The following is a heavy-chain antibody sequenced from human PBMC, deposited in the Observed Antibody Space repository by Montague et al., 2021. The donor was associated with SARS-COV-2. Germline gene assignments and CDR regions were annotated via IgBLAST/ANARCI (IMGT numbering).Heavy chain of an antibody. D-gene: IGHD7-27*01. CDR2: IQSSGTS. V-gene: IGHV4-61*09. CDR3: ARHRPESWGISPGLAGLFAPLVDSASGMDV. Sequence: TLSLTCTVSGDSITSGSYFWTWIRQPAGKGLEWIGHIQSSGTSDYNPSLRGRITMFTDTSRNQFSLELRSVTASDTAVYYCARHRPESWGISPGLAGLFAPLVDSASGMDVWGQGTTVTVS. CDR1: GDSITSGSYF. J-gene: IGHJ6*02.